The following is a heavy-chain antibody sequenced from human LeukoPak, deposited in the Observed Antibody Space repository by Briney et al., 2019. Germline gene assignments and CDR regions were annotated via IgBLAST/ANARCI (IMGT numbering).Heavy chain of an antibody. CDR3: ANILGYGVTRDY. V-gene: IGHV4-34*01. CDR1: GGSFSGYY. J-gene: IGHJ4*02. Sequence: SETLSLTCAVYGGSFSGYYWSWIRQPPGKGLEWIGEINHSGSTNYNPSLKSRVTISVDTSKNQFSLKLSSVTAADTAVYYCANILGYGVTRDYWGQGTLVTVSS. D-gene: IGHD2-21*01. CDR2: INHSGST.